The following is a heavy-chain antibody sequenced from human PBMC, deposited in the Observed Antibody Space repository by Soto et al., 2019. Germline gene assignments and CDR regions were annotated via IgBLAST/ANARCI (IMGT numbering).Heavy chain of an antibody. D-gene: IGHD1-1*01. CDR1: GYSITNGYY. CDR2: IYHSGNT. Sequence: SETLSLTCAVSGYSITNGYYWGWVRQPPGKGLEWIGSIYHSGNTYYNPSLKSRVTISLDTSKNQFSLRLSSVTAADTAVYYCARDPWRTPPEAAFDVWGQGTKVTVSS. J-gene: IGHJ3*01. V-gene: IGHV4-38-2*02. CDR3: ARDPWRTPPEAAFDV.